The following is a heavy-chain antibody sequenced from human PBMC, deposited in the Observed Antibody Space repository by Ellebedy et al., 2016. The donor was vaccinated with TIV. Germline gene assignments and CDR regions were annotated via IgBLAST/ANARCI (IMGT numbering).Heavy chain of an antibody. CDR2: ISASGANI. CDR1: GFTFSDHP. V-gene: IGHV3-11*01. CDR3: GRAREPGYFAYYYYGMDV. D-gene: IGHD3-9*01. J-gene: IGHJ6*02. Sequence: PGGSLRLSCAASGFTFSDHPMHWVRQAPGKGPEWVSYISASGANIYYADSVKGRFTVARDNVKKSRFLDMHDLRGDDTAVYYCGRAREPGYFAYYYYGMDVWGQGTTVTVSS.